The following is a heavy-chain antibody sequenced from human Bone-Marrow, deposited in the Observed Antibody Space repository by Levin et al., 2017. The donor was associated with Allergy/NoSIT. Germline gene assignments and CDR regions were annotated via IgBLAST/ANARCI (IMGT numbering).Heavy chain of an antibody. Sequence: GESLKISCVASGITFSSYAMYWVRQAPGKGLEWVAVISYDGNYKYYADSVTGRFNISRDNSKLYVQMNSLRVEDTAVYYCGALGLRRRFDIWGQGTMVTVSS. V-gene: IGHV3-30*04. CDR1: GITFSSYA. CDR2: ISYDGNYK. CDR3: GALGLRRRFDI. J-gene: IGHJ3*02. D-gene: IGHD1-26*01.